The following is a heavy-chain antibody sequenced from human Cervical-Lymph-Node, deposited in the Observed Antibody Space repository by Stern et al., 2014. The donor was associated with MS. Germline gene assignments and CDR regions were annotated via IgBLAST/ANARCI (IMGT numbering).Heavy chain of an antibody. CDR2: IKQDGNEK. J-gene: IGHJ4*02. CDR1: GFTFRDYW. V-gene: IGHV3-7*01. D-gene: IGHD1-7*01. Sequence: EVQLVESGGDLVQPGGSLRLSCAASGFTFRDYWMTWVRQAPGKGLEWVANIKQDGNEKYYVDSVKGRFTISRDNAKNSMYLQMNSLRAEDTAVYFCARENFDHFDYWGQGTLVTVSS. CDR3: ARENFDHFDY.